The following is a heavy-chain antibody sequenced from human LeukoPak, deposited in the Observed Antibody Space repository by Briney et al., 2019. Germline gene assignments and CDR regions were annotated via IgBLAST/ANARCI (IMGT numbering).Heavy chain of an antibody. V-gene: IGHV3-13*01. CDR2: IGTAGDT. Sequence: GGSLRLSCAASGFTFSSYDMHWVRQATGKGLEWVSAIGTAGDTYYSGSVKGRFTISRENAKNSLYLQMNSLRAGDTAVYYCARGRGSGSLLDAFDIWGQGTMVTVSS. CDR1: GFTFSSYD. J-gene: IGHJ3*02. CDR3: ARGRGSGSLLDAFDI. D-gene: IGHD3-10*01.